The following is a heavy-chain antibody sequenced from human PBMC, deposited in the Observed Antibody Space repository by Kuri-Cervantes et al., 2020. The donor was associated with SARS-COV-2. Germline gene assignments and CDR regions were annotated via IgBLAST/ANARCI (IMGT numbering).Heavy chain of an antibody. J-gene: IGHJ4*02. D-gene: IGHD6-13*01. CDR3: ARMRRGSSWYFVY. CDR1: GGSISSYY. CDR2: IYYSGST. Sequence: SCTVSGGSISSYYWSWIRQPPGKGLEWIGYIYYSGSTNYNPSLKSRVTISVDASKNQFSLKLSSVTAADTAVYYCARMRRGSSWYFVYWGQGNRVNFSS. V-gene: IGHV4-59*08.